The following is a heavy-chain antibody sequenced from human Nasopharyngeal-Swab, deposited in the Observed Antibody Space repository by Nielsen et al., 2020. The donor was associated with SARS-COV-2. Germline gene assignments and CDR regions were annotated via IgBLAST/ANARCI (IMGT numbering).Heavy chain of an antibody. D-gene: IGHD3-10*01. CDR1: GFTFSSYA. CDR2: ISYDGSNK. CDR3: RGSGSPFDY. J-gene: IGHJ4*02. Sequence: LKISCAASGFTFSSYAMHWVRQAPGKGLEWVAVISYDGSNKYYADSVKGRFTISRDNSKNTLYLQMNSLRAEDTAVYYCRGSGSPFDYWGQGTLVTVSS. V-gene: IGHV3-30-3*01.